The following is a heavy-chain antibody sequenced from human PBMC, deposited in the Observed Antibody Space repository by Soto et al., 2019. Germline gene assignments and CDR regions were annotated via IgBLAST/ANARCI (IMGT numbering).Heavy chain of an antibody. Sequence: GGSLRLSCAASGFTFSDYYMSWIRQAPGKGLEWVSYISSSGSTIYYADSVKGRFTISRDNAKNSLYLQMNSLRAEDTAVYYCAGGHLRFLEWLLSPPEIDYWGQGTLVTVSS. CDR2: ISSSGSTI. V-gene: IGHV3-11*01. J-gene: IGHJ4*02. D-gene: IGHD3-3*01. CDR1: GFTFSDYY. CDR3: AGGHLRFLEWLLSPPEIDY.